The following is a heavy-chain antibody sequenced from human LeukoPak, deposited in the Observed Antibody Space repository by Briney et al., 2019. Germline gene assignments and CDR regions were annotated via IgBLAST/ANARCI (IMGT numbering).Heavy chain of an antibody. CDR3: ATMVRGVIIPAYFDY. CDR1: GFTFDDYG. CDR2: ISSSSSYI. J-gene: IGHJ4*02. Sequence: SGGSLRLSCAASGFTFDDYGMSWVRQAPGKGLEWVSSISSSSSYIYYADSVKGRFTISRDNAKNSLYLQMNSLRAEDTAVYHCATMVRGVIIPAYFDYWGQGTLVTVSS. D-gene: IGHD3-10*01. V-gene: IGHV3-21*01.